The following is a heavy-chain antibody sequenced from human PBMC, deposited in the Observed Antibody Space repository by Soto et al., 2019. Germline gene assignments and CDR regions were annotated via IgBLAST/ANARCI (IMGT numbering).Heavy chain of an antibody. CDR2: IYYSGST. Sequence: PSETLSLTCTVSGGSISNYYWSWIRQPPGKGLEWIGYIYYSGSTNYNPSLKSRVTISGDTSKNQVTLNLTSVTAADTAVYYCATKGNSFYYGMDVWGQGTTVTVSS. D-gene: IGHD1-1*01. CDR1: GGSISNYY. J-gene: IGHJ6*02. V-gene: IGHV4-59*01. CDR3: ATKGNSFYYGMDV.